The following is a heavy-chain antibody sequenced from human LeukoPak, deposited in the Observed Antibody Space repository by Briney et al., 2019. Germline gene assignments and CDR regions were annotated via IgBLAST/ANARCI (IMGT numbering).Heavy chain of an antibody. CDR1: GFTFTKYW. V-gene: IGHV3-7*01. J-gene: IGHJ4*02. CDR2: IKQDGSDK. D-gene: IGHD1-14*01. CDR3: AREVWGPEY. Sequence: GGSLRLSCAASGFTFTKYWMTWVRQAPGKGLEWVGNIKQDGSDKNYVDSVKGRFTISRDNTKNSVYLQMSSLRAEDTAVYYCAREVWGPEYWGQGTLVTVSS.